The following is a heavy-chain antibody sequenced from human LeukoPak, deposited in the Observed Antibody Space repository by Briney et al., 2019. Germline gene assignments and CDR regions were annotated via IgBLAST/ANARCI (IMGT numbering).Heavy chain of an antibody. J-gene: IGHJ6*03. Sequence: GGSLRLSCAASGFTFSSYSMNWVRQAPGKGLGWVSSISSSSSYIYYADSVKGRFTISRDNAKNSLYLQMNSLRAEDTAVYYCTRQSYYYYYMDVWGKGTTVTVSS. CDR2: ISSSSSYI. V-gene: IGHV3-21*01. CDR3: TRQSYYYYYMDV. CDR1: GFTFSSYS.